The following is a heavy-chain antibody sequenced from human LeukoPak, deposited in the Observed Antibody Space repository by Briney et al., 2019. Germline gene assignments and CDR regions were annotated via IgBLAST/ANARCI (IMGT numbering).Heavy chain of an antibody. V-gene: IGHV3-23*01. Sequence: GGSLRLSCKASGFTLSAFAMSWVRRAPGKGLELVSTISSSGSTTSYAESVKGRFTISRDTAMTTVFLQMTSLRAEDTAINYCAKNNVQLLGYYCMNVWGKGTTVTVS. D-gene: IGHD1-14*01. CDR1: GFTLSAFA. CDR2: ISSSGSTT. CDR3: AKNNVQLLGYYCMNV. J-gene: IGHJ6*03.